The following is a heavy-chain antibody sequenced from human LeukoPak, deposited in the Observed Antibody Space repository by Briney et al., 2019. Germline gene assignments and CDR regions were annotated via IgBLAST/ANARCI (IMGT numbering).Heavy chain of an antibody. D-gene: IGHD1-26*01. V-gene: IGHV3-30-3*01. CDR1: GFTFSSYA. CDR3: AKDQRWESPHYLDS. J-gene: IGHJ4*02. Sequence: GGSLRLSCAASGFTFSSYAMHWVRQAPGKGLEWVAVISYDGSNKYYADSVRGRFTISRDNSKNTLYVQMNSLRGEDTAVYYCAKDQRWESPHYLDSWGQGTLVTVSS. CDR2: ISYDGSNK.